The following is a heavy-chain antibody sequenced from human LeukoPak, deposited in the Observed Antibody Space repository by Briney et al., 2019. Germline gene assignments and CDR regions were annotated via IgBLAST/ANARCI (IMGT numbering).Heavy chain of an antibody. CDR1: GFTFSDYY. CDR2: ISSSGSTI. V-gene: IGHV3-11*01. CDR3: AGCADGNDAFDI. J-gene: IGHJ3*02. D-gene: IGHD1-1*01. Sequence: GGSLRLSCAASGFTFSDYYMSWIRQAPGKGLEWVSYISSSGSTIYYADSVKGRFTISRDNAKNSLYLQMNSLRVEDTAVYYCAGCADGNDAFDIWGQGTMVTVSS.